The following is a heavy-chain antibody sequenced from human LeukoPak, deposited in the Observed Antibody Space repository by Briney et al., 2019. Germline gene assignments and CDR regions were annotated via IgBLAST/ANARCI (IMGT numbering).Heavy chain of an antibody. Sequence: GGSLRLSCAASGFTFDDYAMHWVRQAPGKGLEWVSGISWNSGSIGYADSVKGRFTISRDNAKNSLYLQMNSLRAEDTALYYCAKDWRRTVTTPSDYWGQGTLVTVSS. V-gene: IGHV3-9*01. D-gene: IGHD4-17*01. J-gene: IGHJ4*02. CDR1: GFTFDDYA. CDR3: AKDWRRTVTTPSDY. CDR2: ISWNSGSI.